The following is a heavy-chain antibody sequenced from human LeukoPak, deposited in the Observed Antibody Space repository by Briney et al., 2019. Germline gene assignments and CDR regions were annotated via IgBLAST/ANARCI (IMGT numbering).Heavy chain of an antibody. CDR2: INAGNGNT. CDR1: GYTFTSYA. J-gene: IGHJ3*02. V-gene: IGHV1-3*01. Sequence: ASVKVSCKASGYTFTSYAMHWVRQAPGQRLEWMGWINAGNGNTKYSQKFQGRVTMTRDTSTSTVYMELSSLRSEDTAVYYCARPRVGATAVDAFDIWGQGTMVTVSS. CDR3: ARPRVGATAVDAFDI. D-gene: IGHD1-26*01.